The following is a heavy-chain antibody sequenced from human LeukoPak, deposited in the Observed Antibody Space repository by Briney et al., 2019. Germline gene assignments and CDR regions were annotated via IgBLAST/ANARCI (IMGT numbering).Heavy chain of an antibody. CDR2: VNRDGSET. J-gene: IGHJ6*02. CDR3: ARNNGMDV. Sequence: GGSLRLSCAASGFTLINHWMTWVRQVPGRGPEWVANVNRDGSETYYLDSVKGRFTISKDNAKNSLYLQMNSLRAEDTALYHCARNNGMDVWGQGTTVIVPS. CDR1: GFTLINHW. V-gene: IGHV3-7*03.